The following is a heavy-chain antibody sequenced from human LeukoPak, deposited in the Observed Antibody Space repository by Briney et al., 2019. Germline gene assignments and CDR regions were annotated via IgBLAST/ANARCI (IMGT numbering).Heavy chain of an antibody. CDR1: GYTFTDYF. Sequence: GASVKVSCKASGYTFTDYFIHWVRQAPGQGLEWMGRINPDSGGTNYAQKFQGMVTMTRDTSTSTAYMELSRLRSDDTAVCYCARAGYYDTSGYVDYWGQGTLVTVSS. V-gene: IGHV1-2*06. CDR2: INPDSGGT. D-gene: IGHD3-22*01. J-gene: IGHJ4*02. CDR3: ARAGYYDTSGYVDY.